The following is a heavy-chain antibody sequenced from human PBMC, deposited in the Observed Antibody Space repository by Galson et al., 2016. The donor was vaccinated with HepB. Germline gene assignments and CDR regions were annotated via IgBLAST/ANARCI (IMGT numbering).Heavy chain of an antibody. CDR3: ANIWFGDPRGYYYFGMDV. J-gene: IGHJ6*02. V-gene: IGHV4-59*08. CDR2: IYHSGTT. CDR1: GVSISSYY. Sequence: ETLSLTCTVSGVSISSYYWSWIRQPPGKGLECIGYIYHSGTTYYKPPLKSRVTISIDTSKTQFSLKLRSVTAADTAVYYCANIWFGDPRGYYYFGMDVWGQGTTVTVSS. D-gene: IGHD3-10*01.